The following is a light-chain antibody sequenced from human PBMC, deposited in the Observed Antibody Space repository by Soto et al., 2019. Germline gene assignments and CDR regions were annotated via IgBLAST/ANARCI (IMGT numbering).Light chain of an antibody. V-gene: IGLV1-44*01. CDR3: SAWDDNIYGPV. CDR1: SSDIGSNP. CDR2: RDN. J-gene: IGLJ2*01. Sequence: QSVLTQPPSASGTPGQRAATPCSEGSSDIGSNPVNWYLHLPGAAPKLLIYRDNQRPSGVPDRFSGSKSGTSASLTISGLQSEDEADYFCSAWDDNIYGPVFGGGTKLTVL.